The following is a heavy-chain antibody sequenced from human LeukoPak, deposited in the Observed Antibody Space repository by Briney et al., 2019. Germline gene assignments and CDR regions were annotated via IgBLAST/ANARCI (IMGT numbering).Heavy chain of an antibody. CDR3: ARVRQQLVFWKKYNWFDP. J-gene: IGHJ5*02. CDR1: GYTFTNYD. CDR2: MNPNSGNT. V-gene: IGHV1-8*01. Sequence: GASVKVSCKASGYTFTNYDINWVRQATGQGLEWMGWMNPNSGNTGYAQKFQGRVTMTRNTSISTAYMELSSLRSEDTAVYYCARVRQQLVFWKKYNWFDPWGQGTLVTVSS. D-gene: IGHD6-13*01.